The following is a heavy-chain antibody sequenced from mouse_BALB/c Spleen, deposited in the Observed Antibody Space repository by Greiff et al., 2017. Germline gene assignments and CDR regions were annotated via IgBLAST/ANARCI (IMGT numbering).Heavy chain of an antibody. CDR3: TRGYYGSSYRFAY. Sequence: LKQPGSELVRPGASVKLSCKASGYTFTSYWMHWVKQRHGQGLEWIGNIYPGSGSTNYDEKFKSKGTLTVDTSSSTAYMHLSSLTSEDSAVYYCTRGYYGSSYRFAYWGQGTLVTVSA. CDR1: GYTFTSYW. D-gene: IGHD1-1*01. CDR2: IYPGSGST. J-gene: IGHJ3*01. V-gene: IGHV1S22*01.